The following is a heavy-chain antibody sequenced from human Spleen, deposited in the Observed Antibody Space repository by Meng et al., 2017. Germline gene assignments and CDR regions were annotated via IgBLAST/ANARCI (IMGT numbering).Heavy chain of an antibody. J-gene: IGHJ3*02. V-gene: IGHV3-74*01. CDR1: GFTFSSYW. CDR3: AGAYSYGYFAFDI. D-gene: IGHD5-18*01. CDR2: INTDGTTT. Sequence: GGSLRLSCAASGFTFSSYWMHWVRQAPGKGLVWVSRINTDGTTTTYADSVKGRLTISRDNSKNTLYLQMNSLRREDTALYNCAGAYSYGYFAFDIWGRGPL.